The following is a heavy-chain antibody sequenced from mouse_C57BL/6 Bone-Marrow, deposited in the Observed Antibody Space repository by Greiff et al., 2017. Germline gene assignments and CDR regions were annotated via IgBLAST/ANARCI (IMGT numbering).Heavy chain of an antibody. CDR3: TVYYPFAY. D-gene: IGHD1-1*01. Sequence: VQLQQSGAELVRPGASVKLSCTASGFNIKDYYMHWVKQRPEQSLEWIGRIDPEDGDTEYAPKFQGKATMTADTASNTAYLQLSSLTSEDTAVYYCTVYYPFAYWGQGTLVTVSA. CDR2: IDPEDGDT. CDR1: GFNIKDYY. V-gene: IGHV14-1*01. J-gene: IGHJ3*01.